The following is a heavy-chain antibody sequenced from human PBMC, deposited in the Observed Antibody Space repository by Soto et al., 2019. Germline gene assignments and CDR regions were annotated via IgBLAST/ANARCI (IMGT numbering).Heavy chain of an antibody. V-gene: IGHV3-74*01. J-gene: IGHJ4*02. Sequence: EVQLVESGGGVLQPGGALRLSCAASGFTFSTDSMHWVRQAPGKGLVWVSRIKTDGSVTTYADSVKGRFTISRDTAKNTRYLQMNTLRAADTAVYYCARDLGGGYDYGGRGTLFTVSS. CDR1: GFTFSTDS. CDR3: ARDLGGGYDY. D-gene: IGHD3-16*01. CDR2: IKTDGSVT.